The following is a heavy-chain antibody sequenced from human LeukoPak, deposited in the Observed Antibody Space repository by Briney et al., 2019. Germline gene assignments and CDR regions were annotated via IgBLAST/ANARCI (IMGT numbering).Heavy chain of an antibody. D-gene: IGHD1-26*01. CDR1: GGSISSSSYY. J-gene: IGHJ4*02. Sequence: SETPSLTCTVSGGSISSSSYYWGWIRQPPGKGLEWIGSIYYSGSTYYNPSLKSRVTISVDTSKNQFSLKLSSVTAADTAVYYCASFKRELIDYWGQGTLVTVSS. CDR2: IYYSGST. V-gene: IGHV4-39*01. CDR3: ASFKRELIDY.